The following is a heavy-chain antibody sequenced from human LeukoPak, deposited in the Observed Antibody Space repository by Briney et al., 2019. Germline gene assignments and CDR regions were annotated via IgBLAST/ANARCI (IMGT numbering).Heavy chain of an antibody. CDR1: GYTFTSYG. CDR2: ISAYNGNT. D-gene: IGHD3-10*01. J-gene: IGHJ6*03. Sequence: ASVKVSCKASGYTFTSYGISWVRQAPGQGLEWMGWISAYNGNTNYAQKLQGRVTMTTDTSTSTAYMELRSLRSDDTAVYYCARAPREGGPGSYYLNYYYYMDVWGKGTTVTVSS. V-gene: IGHV1-18*01. CDR3: ARAPREGGPGSYYLNYYYYMDV.